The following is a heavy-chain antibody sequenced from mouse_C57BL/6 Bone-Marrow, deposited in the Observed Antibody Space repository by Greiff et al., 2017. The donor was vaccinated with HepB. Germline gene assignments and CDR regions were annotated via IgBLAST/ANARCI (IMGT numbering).Heavy chain of an antibody. CDR2: ISNGGGST. CDR3: ARRGFYDGYYEFAY. V-gene: IGHV5-12*01. Sequence: VQLKESGGGLVQPGGSLKLSCAASGFTFSDYYMYWVRQTPEKRLEWVAYISNGGGSTYYPDTVKGRFTISRDNAKNTLYLQMSRLKSEDTAMYYCARRGFYDGYYEFAYWGQGTLVTVSA. J-gene: IGHJ3*01. CDR1: GFTFSDYY. D-gene: IGHD2-3*01.